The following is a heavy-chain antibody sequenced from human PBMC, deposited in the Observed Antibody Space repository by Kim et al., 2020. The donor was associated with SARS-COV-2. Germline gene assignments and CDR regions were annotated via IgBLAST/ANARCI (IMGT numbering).Heavy chain of an antibody. V-gene: IGHV4-34*13. J-gene: IGHJ4*02. CDR3: ARGGGYSYGALDY. Sequence: NRTPALNSRVTISVDTAKNQSSLRLSSVTAADTAVYSCARGGGYSYGALDYWGQGTLVTVSS. D-gene: IGHD5-18*01.